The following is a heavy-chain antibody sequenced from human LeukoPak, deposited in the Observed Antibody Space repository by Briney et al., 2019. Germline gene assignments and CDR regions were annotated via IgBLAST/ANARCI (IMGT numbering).Heavy chain of an antibody. D-gene: IGHD3-22*01. Sequence: GGSLTLSCAASGFTFSSYWMSWVRQAPGEGLEWVANIKQDGSEKYYLAPVKGRFTISRDNAKNSLDLQMSSRRAEVTVVYYCARRYDSSGDEAFDIWGQGTMLTVSS. V-gene: IGHV3-7*04. CDR1: GFTFSSYW. CDR2: IKQDGSEK. J-gene: IGHJ3*02. CDR3: ARRYDSSGDEAFDI.